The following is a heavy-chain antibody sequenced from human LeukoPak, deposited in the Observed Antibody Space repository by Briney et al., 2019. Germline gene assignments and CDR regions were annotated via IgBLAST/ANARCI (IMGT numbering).Heavy chain of an antibody. Sequence: PGGSLRLSCAASGFTFSSYAMGWVRQSPGKGVEWVSAITASGGSTYYADSVKGRFTIPRDKSKNTLYLQMNSLRAEDTAVYYCAKARPAAIRGYYFDYWGQGTLVTVSS. CDR2: ITASGGST. D-gene: IGHD2-2*02. J-gene: IGHJ4*02. V-gene: IGHV3-23*01. CDR1: GFTFSSYA. CDR3: AKARPAAIRGYYFDY.